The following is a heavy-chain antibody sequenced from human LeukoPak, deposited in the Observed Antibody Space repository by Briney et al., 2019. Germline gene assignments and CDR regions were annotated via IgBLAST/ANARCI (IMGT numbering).Heavy chain of an antibody. CDR2: IDYAGNT. D-gene: IGHD3-10*01. CDR1: GYSIKTGYY. J-gene: IGHJ4*02. CDR3: ARTRGGSGTFLFIIDY. V-gene: IGHV4-38-2*02. Sequence: PSETLSLNCSVSGYSIKTGYYWDWIRQSPGRGLEWIGNIDYAGNTYYNPSLNSRVTMSVDTSKNQFSLKLTAVTAADTATYYCARTRGGSGTFLFIIDYWGQGTLVTVSS.